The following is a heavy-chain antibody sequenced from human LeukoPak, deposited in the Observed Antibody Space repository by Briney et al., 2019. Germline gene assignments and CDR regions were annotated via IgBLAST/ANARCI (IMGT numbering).Heavy chain of an antibody. Sequence: PGGSLRLSCAASGFTFSSYGMHWVRQAPGKGLEWVAVISYDGSNKYYADSVKGRFTISRDNSKNTLYLQMNSLRAEDTAVYYCAKSTEYYYGSGSYLGYYGMDVWGQGTTVTVSS. V-gene: IGHV3-30*18. J-gene: IGHJ6*02. CDR2: ISYDGSNK. D-gene: IGHD3-10*01. CDR1: GFTFSSYG. CDR3: AKSTEYYYGSGSYLGYYGMDV.